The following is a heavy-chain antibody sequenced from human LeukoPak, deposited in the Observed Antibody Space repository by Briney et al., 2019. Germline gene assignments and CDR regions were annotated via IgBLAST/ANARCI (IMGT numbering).Heavy chain of an antibody. D-gene: IGHD6-13*01. CDR3: ARDNAAAGTFDY. Sequence: GGSLRLSCAASGFTVSSNYMSWVRQAPGKGLEWVSVIYSGGSTYYADSVKGQFTISRDNSKNTLYLQMSSLRAEDTAVYYCARDNAAAGTFDYWGQGTLVTVSS. CDR2: IYSGGST. V-gene: IGHV3-53*01. CDR1: GFTVSSNY. J-gene: IGHJ4*02.